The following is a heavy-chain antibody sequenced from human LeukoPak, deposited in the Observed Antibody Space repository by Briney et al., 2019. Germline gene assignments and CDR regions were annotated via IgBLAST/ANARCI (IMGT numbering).Heavy chain of an antibody. CDR1: GGSISSYY. D-gene: IGHD6-13*01. CDR3: ARSGAAAGYGMDV. V-gene: IGHV4-59*08. J-gene: IGHJ6*02. CDR2: ISYSGNT. Sequence: SETLSLTCTVSGGSISSYYWSWIRQPPGKGLEWIGYISYSGNTNYNPSLKSRVTISVDTSKNQFSLKLTSVTAADTAVYYCARSGAAAGYGMDVWGQGTTVTVSS.